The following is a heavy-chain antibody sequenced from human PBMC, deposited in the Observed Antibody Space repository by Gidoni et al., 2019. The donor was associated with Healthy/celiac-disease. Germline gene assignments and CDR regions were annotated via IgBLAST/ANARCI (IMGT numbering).Heavy chain of an antibody. D-gene: IGHD6-19*01. CDR1: GFTFSSYC. V-gene: IGHV3-74*01. CDR2: INSDGSST. J-gene: IGHJ4*02. Sequence: EVQLVESGGGSVQPGGSLILSCAASGFTFSSYCMHWVRQPPGKGLVWVSRINSDGSSTSYADSVKGRFTISRDNAKNTLYLQMNSLRAEDTAVYYCARESLSGWYRLFDYWGQGTLVTVSA. CDR3: ARESLSGWYRLFDY.